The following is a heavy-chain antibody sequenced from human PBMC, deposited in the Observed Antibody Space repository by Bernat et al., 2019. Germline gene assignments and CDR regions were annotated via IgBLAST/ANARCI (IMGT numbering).Heavy chain of an antibody. CDR3: ARAYSSVDASDY. Sequence: QVQLVESGGGVVQPGRSLRLSCAASGFTFSSYAMHWVRQAPGKGLEWVAVISYDGSNKYYADSVKGRFTISRDNSKNTLYLQMNSLRAEDTAVYYCARAYSSVDASDYWGQGTLVTVSS. D-gene: IGHD6-25*01. V-gene: IGHV3-30-3*01. CDR2: ISYDGSNK. CDR1: GFTFSSYA. J-gene: IGHJ4*02.